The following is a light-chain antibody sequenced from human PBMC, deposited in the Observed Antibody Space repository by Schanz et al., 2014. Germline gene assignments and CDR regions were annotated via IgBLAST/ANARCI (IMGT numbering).Light chain of an antibody. CDR1: QSIGTK. Sequence: EIVMTQSPATLSLSPGERATLSCRASQSIGTKVAWYQQRPGQAPRFLMYGVSTRATGIPSRFTGSGAGTEFTLTISSLQSEDFAVYYCQQYNNWPFTFGGGTKVEIK. V-gene: IGKV3-15*01. J-gene: IGKJ4*01. CDR3: QQYNNWPFT. CDR2: GVS.